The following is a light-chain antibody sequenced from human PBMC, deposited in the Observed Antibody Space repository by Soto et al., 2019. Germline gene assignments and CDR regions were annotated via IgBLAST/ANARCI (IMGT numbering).Light chain of an antibody. CDR2: GAS. CDR3: QHSSSSPLLT. Sequence: EIVLTQSPGTLSLSPGERATLSCRASQSVSSTKLAWYQQNPGQAPRLLIYGASSRATGIPDRFSGSGSGTDFTLTISILEPEDFAVYYCQHSSSSPLLTSGGGTNVENK. V-gene: IGKV3-20*01. CDR1: QSVSSTK. J-gene: IGKJ4*01.